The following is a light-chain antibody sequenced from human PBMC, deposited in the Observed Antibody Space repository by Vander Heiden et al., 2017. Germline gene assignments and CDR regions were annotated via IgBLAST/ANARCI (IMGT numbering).Light chain of an antibody. V-gene: IGKV1-39*01. CDR2: AAS. J-gene: IGKJ1*01. CDR3: QQSYSNPLT. CDR1: QSISSY. Sequence: SLTLTCRASQSISSYLNWYQQKPGKDPKLLIYAASSLQSGVPSRFSGSGSGPDFTLTISSLQPEDLETYYWQQSYSNPLTFGQGTKGEIK.